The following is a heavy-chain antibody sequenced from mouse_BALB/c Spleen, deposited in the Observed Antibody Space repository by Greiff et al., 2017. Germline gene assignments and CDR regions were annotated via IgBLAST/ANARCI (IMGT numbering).Heavy chain of an antibody. V-gene: IGHV3-2*02. Sequence: DVKLQESGPGLVKPSQSLSLTCTVTGYSITSDYAWNWIRQFPGNKLEWMGYISYSGSTSYNPSLKSRISITRDTSKNQFFLQLNSVTTEDTATYYCARSGNYWFAYWGQGTLVTVSA. CDR1: GYSITSDYA. J-gene: IGHJ3*01. D-gene: IGHD2-1*01. CDR2: ISYSGST. CDR3: ARSGNYWFAY.